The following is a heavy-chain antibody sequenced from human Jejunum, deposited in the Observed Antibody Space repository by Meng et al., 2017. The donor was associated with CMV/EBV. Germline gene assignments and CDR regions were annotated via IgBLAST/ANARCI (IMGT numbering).Heavy chain of an antibody. V-gene: IGHV1-46*01. Sequence: QVQLVQSVSELKKPGASVKVSCKASGYTFTNYYMHWVRQAPGQGLQWMGLFNPNGDVTTYSPRFQGRITLTGDTSTSTLYMELSSLTSDDTAVYYCAREMPMTCYFDQWGQGTLVTVSS. D-gene: IGHD3-22*01. CDR3: AREMPMTCYFDQ. J-gene: IGHJ4*03. CDR1: GYTFTNYY. CDR2: FNPNGDVT.